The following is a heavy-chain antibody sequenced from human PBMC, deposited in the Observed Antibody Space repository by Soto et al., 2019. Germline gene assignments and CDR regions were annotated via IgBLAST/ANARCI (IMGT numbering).Heavy chain of an antibody. CDR1: GFTFDDYA. Sequence: EVQLVESGGGLVQPGRSLRLSCAASGFTFDDYAMHWVRQAPGKGLECVSGISWNSGSIGYADSVKGRFTISRDNAKNSLYLQMNSLRAEDTALYYCAKDGSSSWYRGKYNWFDPWGQGTLVTVSS. CDR2: ISWNSGSI. D-gene: IGHD6-13*01. J-gene: IGHJ5*02. V-gene: IGHV3-9*01. CDR3: AKDGSSSWYRGKYNWFDP.